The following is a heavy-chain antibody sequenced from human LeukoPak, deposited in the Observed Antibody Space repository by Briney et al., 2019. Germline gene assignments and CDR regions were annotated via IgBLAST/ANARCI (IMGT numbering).Heavy chain of an antibody. J-gene: IGHJ4*02. CDR1: GFTFSSYW. Sequence: GGSLRLSCAASGFTFSSYWMHWVRQAPGRGLVWVSRINSDGSSTNYADSVKGRFTISRDNAKNTLYLQMNSLRAEDTAMYYCARPGELFNYWGQGTLVTVSS. CDR3: ARPGELFNY. CDR2: INSDGSST. V-gene: IGHV3-74*01. D-gene: IGHD3-10*01.